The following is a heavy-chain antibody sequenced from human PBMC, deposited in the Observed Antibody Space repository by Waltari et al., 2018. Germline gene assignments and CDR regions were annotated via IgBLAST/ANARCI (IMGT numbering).Heavy chain of an antibody. CDR1: GYTFTGYY. D-gene: IGHD2-2*01. Sequence: QVQLVQSGAEVKKPGASVKVSCKASGYTFTGYYMHWVRQDPGHGLEWMGWINPNSVGTNYAQKFQGRVTMTRDTSISTAYMELSRLRSDDTAVYYCARGERLYCSSTSCYVGWFDPWGQGTLVTVSS. V-gene: IGHV1-2*02. J-gene: IGHJ5*02. CDR2: INPNSVGT. CDR3: ARGERLYCSSTSCYVGWFDP.